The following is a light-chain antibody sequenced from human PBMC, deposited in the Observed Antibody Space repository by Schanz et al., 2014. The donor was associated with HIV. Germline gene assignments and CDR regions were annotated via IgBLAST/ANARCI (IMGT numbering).Light chain of an antibody. Sequence: QSALTQPASVSGSPGQSITISCTGTSSDVGKYNLVSWYQQHPGRAPKVMIYEVSKRPSGVSNRFSGSKSGNTASLTISGLQAEDEADYYCATWDDSLSAWVFGGGTKLTVL. CDR2: EVS. J-gene: IGLJ3*02. CDR1: SSDVGKYNL. V-gene: IGLV2-14*02. CDR3: ATWDDSLSAWV.